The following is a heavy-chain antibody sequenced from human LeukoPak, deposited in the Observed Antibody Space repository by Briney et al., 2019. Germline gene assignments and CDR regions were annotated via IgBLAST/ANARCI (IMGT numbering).Heavy chain of an antibody. D-gene: IGHD5-24*01. CDR1: GYTFTSYA. CDR3: ARGVGDGYNSPFDY. J-gene: IGHJ4*02. Sequence: ASVKVSCKASGYTFTSYALHWVRRAPGQRLEWMGWINGGNGNIRYSQKFQGRVTITRDTSASTAYMEMSSLRSEDTAVYYCARGVGDGYNSPFDYWGQGTLVTVSS. V-gene: IGHV1-3*01. CDR2: INGGNGNI.